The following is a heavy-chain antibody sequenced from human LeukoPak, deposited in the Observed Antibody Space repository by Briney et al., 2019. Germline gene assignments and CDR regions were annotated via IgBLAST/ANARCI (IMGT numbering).Heavy chain of an antibody. CDR3: ARVSEHYRQEPPIDY. CDR2: ISYDGSNR. CDR1: GFTFSSYA. V-gene: IGHV3-30-3*01. Sequence: GGSLRLSCAASGFTFSSYAMHWVRQAPGKGLEWVAVISYDGSNRYYADSVKGRFTISRDNSKNTLYLQMNSLRAEDTAVYYCARVSEHYRQEPPIDYWGQGTLVTVSS. J-gene: IGHJ4*02. D-gene: IGHD3-16*02.